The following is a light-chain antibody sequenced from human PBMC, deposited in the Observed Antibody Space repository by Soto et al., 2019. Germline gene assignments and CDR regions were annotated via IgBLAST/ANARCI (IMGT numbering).Light chain of an antibody. Sequence: EIVLTQSPGTLSLSPGERATLSCRASQSVSNNYLAWYQQKPGQAPRLLIYGASNRATGIPDRFSGSGSGTDFTLTISRLETEDFAGYYCQQYGSSGTFGQGTKVELK. CDR1: QSVSNNY. CDR2: GAS. J-gene: IGKJ1*01. V-gene: IGKV3-20*01. CDR3: QQYGSSGT.